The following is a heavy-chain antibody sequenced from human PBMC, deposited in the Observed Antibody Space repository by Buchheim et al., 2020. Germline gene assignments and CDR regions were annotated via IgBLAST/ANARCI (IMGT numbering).Heavy chain of an antibody. CDR3: TREVAYRLGN. J-gene: IGHJ4*02. Sequence: EVQLVESGGGLVQPGGSLRLSCAASGFTFSSYEMNWVRQAPGKGLEWVSYISSSGNTIYYADSVKGRFSISRDNAKKSLYMQMNSLRAEDTAVYFCTREVAYRLGNWGQGTL. CDR2: ISSSGNTI. CDR1: GFTFSSYE. D-gene: IGHD7-27*01. V-gene: IGHV3-48*03.